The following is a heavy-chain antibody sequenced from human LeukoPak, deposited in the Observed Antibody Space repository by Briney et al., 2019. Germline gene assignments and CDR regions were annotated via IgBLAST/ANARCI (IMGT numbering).Heavy chain of an antibody. J-gene: IGHJ4*02. CDR1: GFTLSSYG. CDR3: AKDRGVTATRGPIDY. D-gene: IGHD2-15*01. V-gene: IGHV3-30*18. Sequence: GGSLRLSCAASGFTLSSYGMHWVRQAPGKGLEWVAVISYDGSNKYYADSVKGRFTISRDNSKNTLYLQVNSLRGEDTAVYYCAKDRGVTATRGPIDYWGQGTLVTVSS. CDR2: ISYDGSNK.